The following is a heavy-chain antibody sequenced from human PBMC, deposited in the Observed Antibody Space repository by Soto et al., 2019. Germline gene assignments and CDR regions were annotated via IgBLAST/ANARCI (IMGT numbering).Heavy chain of an antibody. CDR3: ARQKAAAGTSEDYYYGMDV. D-gene: IGHD6-13*01. Sequence: SETLSLTCTVSGGSISSSSYYWGWIRQPPGKGLEWIGSIYYSGSTHYNPSLKSRVTISVDTSKNQFSLKLSSVTAADTAVYYCARQKAAAGTSEDYYYGMDVWGQGTTVTVSS. J-gene: IGHJ6*02. CDR1: GGSISSSSYY. V-gene: IGHV4-39*01. CDR2: IYYSGST.